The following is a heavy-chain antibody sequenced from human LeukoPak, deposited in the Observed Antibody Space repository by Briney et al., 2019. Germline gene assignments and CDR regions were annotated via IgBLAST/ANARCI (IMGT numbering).Heavy chain of an antibody. CDR3: ARVEQNSYYDFWSGYWATYNWFDP. D-gene: IGHD3-3*01. Sequence: SETLSLTCAVYGGSFSGYYWSWIRRPPGKGLEWIGEINYSGSTNYNPSLKSRVTISVDTSKNQFSLKLSSVTAADTAVYYCARVEQNSYYDFWSGYWATYNWFDPWGQGTLVTVSS. CDR2: INYSGST. V-gene: IGHV4-34*01. CDR1: GGSFSGYY. J-gene: IGHJ5*02.